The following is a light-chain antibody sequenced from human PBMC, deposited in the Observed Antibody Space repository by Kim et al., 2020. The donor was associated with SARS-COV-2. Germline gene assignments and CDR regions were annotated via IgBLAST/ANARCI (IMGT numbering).Light chain of an antibody. CDR2: SNN. J-gene: IGLJ3*02. V-gene: IGLV1-47*02. CDR3: AAWDDSLSGRV. CDR1: RSNIGSNY. Sequence: GQRGTISCSGSRSNIGSNYVYWYQQLPGTAPKLLIYSNNQRPSGIPDRFSGSKSGTSASLAISGLRSEDEADYYCAAWDDSLSGRVFGGGTQLTVL.